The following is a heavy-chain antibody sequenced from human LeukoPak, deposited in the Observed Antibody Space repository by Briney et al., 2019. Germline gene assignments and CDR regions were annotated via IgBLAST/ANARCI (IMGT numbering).Heavy chain of an antibody. V-gene: IGHV3-33*01. CDR1: GLTFSSYG. Sequence: PGGSLRLSCAASGLTFSSYGMHWVRQAPGKGLEWVAVIWYDGSNKYYADSVMGRFAISRDNSKNTLYLQMNSLRAEDTAVYYCARENSGSSETYYFDYWGQGTLVTVSS. J-gene: IGHJ4*02. CDR2: IWYDGSNK. CDR3: ARENSGSSETYYFDY. D-gene: IGHD1-26*01.